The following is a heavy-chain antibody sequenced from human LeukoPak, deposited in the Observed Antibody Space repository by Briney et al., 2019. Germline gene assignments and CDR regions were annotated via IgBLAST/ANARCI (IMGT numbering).Heavy chain of an antibody. CDR2: IYYSGST. V-gene: IGHV4-59*01. J-gene: IGHJ6*03. Sequence: PSETLPLTCTVSGGSISSYYWSWIRQPPGKGLEWIGYIYYSGSTNYNPSLKSRVTISVDTSKNQFSLKLSSVTTADTAVYYCARGVATLTGSWGIGFYYYYMDVWGKGTTVTVSS. D-gene: IGHD3-9*01. CDR1: GGSISSYY. CDR3: ARGVATLTGSWGIGFYYYYMDV.